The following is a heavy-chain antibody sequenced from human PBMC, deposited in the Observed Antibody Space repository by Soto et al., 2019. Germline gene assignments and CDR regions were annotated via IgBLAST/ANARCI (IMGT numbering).Heavy chain of an antibody. CDR1: GGTFSSYA. V-gene: IGHV1-69*13. D-gene: IGHD3-22*01. Sequence: SVKVSCKASGGTFSSYAISWVRQAPGQGLEWMGGIIPIFGTANYAQKFQGRVTITADESTSTAYMELSSLRSEDTAVYYCARGHYYDSGGPEGSHAFDIWGQGTMVTVSS. CDR2: IIPIFGTA. J-gene: IGHJ3*02. CDR3: ARGHYYDSGGPEGSHAFDI.